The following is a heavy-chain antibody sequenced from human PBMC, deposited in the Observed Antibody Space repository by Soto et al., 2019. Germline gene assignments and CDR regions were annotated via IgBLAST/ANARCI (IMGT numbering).Heavy chain of an antibody. CDR3: LMVTYAGMDV. V-gene: IGHV4-31*03. J-gene: IGHJ6*02. CDR1: GGSISSSIGHY. Sequence: PSETLSLTCTVSGGSISSSIGHYWSLIRQHPGKGLEWIGYIYYRGNTDFNPSLRSRVTMSVDRSKNQFSLKLSSVTAADTAVYYCLMVTYAGMDVWVQGTTVTVS. CDR2: IYYRGNT. D-gene: IGHD3-10*01.